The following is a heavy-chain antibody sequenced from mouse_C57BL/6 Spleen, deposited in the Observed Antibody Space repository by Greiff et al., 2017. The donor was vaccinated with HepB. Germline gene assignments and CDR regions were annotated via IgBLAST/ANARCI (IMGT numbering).Heavy chain of an antibody. CDR2: INPNNGGT. Sequence: EVQLQQSGPELVKPGASVKISCKASGYTFTDYYMNWVKQSHGKSLEWIGDINPNNGGTSYNQKFTGKATLTVDKSSSTAYMELRSLTSEDSAVYYCARWNHYYGSSSGYFDVWGTGTTVTVSS. CDR1: GYTFTDYY. V-gene: IGHV1-26*01. D-gene: IGHD1-1*01. J-gene: IGHJ1*03. CDR3: ARWNHYYGSSSGYFDV.